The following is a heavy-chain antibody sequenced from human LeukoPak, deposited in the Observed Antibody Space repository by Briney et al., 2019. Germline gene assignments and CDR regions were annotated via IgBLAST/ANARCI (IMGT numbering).Heavy chain of an antibody. CDR1: GFTFSGSA. Sequence: GGSLRLSCAASGFTFSGSAMHWVRQASGKGLEWVGRIRSKANSYATAYAASVKGRFTISRDDSKNTAYMQMNSLKTEDTAVYYCTRHGYDSGDYYATLDYWGQGTLVTVSS. CDR3: TRHGYDSGDYYATLDY. V-gene: IGHV3-73*01. D-gene: IGHD3-22*01. CDR2: IRSKANSYAT. J-gene: IGHJ4*02.